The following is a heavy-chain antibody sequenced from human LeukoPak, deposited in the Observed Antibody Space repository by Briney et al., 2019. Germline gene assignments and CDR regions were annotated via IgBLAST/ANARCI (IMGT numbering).Heavy chain of an antibody. CDR3: ARMGLSYYMDV. D-gene: IGHD3-16*02. V-gene: IGHV3-21*01. J-gene: IGHJ6*03. CDR1: GFTFRSYS. CDR2: ISTSSTST. Sequence: GGSLRLSCVGSGFTFRSYSMNWVRQAPGKGLEWVSSISTSSTSTYHADALKGRFTISRDNAKNSLYLQMNSLRADDTAVYYCARMGLSYYMDVWGKGTTVTVSS.